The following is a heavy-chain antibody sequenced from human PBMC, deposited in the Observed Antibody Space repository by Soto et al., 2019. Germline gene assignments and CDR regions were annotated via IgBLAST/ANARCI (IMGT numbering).Heavy chain of an antibody. J-gene: IGHJ6*02. CDR1: GFTFSSYG. D-gene: IGHD3-3*02. V-gene: IGHV3-30*03. Sequence: QVQLVESGGGVVQPGRSLRLSCAAPGFTFSSYGMHWVRQAPGKGLEWVAVISYDGSNKYYADSVKGRFTISRDTSKNTLYLQMNSLRAEATAVYYCAGGFSNYYGMDVWGQGTTVTVSS. CDR3: AGGFSNYYGMDV. CDR2: ISYDGSNK.